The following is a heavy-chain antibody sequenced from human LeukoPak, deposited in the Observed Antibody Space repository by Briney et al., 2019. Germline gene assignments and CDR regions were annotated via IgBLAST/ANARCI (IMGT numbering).Heavy chain of an antibody. Sequence: SETLSLTCAVNGGSFSGYYWSWSRQPPGKGLEWIGEINHSGSTNYNPSLKSRVTISVDTSKNQISLKVNSVTAADTAVYYCARARGAFDIWGQGTMVTVSS. CDR3: ARARGAFDI. J-gene: IGHJ3*02. CDR2: INHSGST. CDR1: GGSFSGYY. V-gene: IGHV4-34*01.